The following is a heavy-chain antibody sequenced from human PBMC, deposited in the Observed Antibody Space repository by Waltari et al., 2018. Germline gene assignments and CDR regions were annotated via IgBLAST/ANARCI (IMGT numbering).Heavy chain of an antibody. D-gene: IGHD6-25*01. Sequence: QVQLQESGPGLVKPSETLSLTCAVSGYSISSGYYWGWIRQPPGKGLEWIGSIYHSGSTYYNPSLKSRVTISVDTSKNQFSLKLSSVTAADTAVYYCARQSGLDAFDIWGQGTTVTVSS. CDR3: ARQSGLDAFDI. CDR2: IYHSGST. V-gene: IGHV4-38-2*01. CDR1: GYSISSGYY. J-gene: IGHJ3*02.